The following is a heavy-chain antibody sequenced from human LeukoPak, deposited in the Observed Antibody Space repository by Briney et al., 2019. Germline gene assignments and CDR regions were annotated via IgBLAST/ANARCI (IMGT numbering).Heavy chain of an antibody. J-gene: IGHJ5*02. CDR2: IRYEGSNK. Sequence: GGSLRLSCAASGFTFSSYGMRWVRQAPGRGLEWVAFIRYEGSNKYYADSVKGRFTISRDNSKNTLYLQMNSLRAEDTAVYYCAKASFWSGYYPPFDPWGQGTLVTVSS. V-gene: IGHV3-30*02. D-gene: IGHD3-3*01. CDR1: GFTFSSYG. CDR3: AKASFWSGYYPPFDP.